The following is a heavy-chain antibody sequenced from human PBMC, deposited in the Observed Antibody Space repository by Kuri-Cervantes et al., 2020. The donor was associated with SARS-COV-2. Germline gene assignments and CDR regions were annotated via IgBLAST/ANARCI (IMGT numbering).Heavy chain of an antibody. J-gene: IGHJ5*02. V-gene: IGHV3-48*03. Sequence: GESLKISCEASGFTFSSYEMNWVRQAPGKGLEWVSYISSSGSTIYYADSVKGRFTVSRDNAKNSVHLQMNSLRAEDAAVYYCARDIWRKFDLWGQGTPVTVSS. CDR1: GFTFSSYE. D-gene: IGHD2-21*01. CDR2: ISSSGSTI. CDR3: ARDIWRKFDL.